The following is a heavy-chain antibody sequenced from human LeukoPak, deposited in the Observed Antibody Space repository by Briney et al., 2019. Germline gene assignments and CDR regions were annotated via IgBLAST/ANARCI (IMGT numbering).Heavy chain of an antibody. Sequence: KLCFKAAAYAFTFSNMRWMRHGQGQGLGWMGIINPSGSSTSYAQKVQGRVSMTSDTSTSTVYMELSRLRSEDADVYYCARDLRRVARADIHMDVWGKGTPVAVSS. CDR3: ARDLRRVARADIHMDV. CDR2: INPSGSST. CDR1: AYAFTFSN. J-gene: IGHJ6*04. V-gene: IGHV1-46*01. D-gene: IGHD2-15*01.